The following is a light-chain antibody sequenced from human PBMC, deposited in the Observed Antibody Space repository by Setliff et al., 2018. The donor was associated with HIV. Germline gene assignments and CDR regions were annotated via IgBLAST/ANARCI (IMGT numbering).Light chain of an antibody. V-gene: IGLV7-46*01. Sequence: QAVVTQESSLTVPPGGTISLTCVSSTGAVTSGHYPHWFQQKPGQVPRPLIYDATKRHSWTPSRFSGSLLRDKAALTLSNAQAEDEADYYCLLSYGGARVFGRGTKVTVL. J-gene: IGLJ1*01. CDR1: TGAVTSGHY. CDR3: LLSYGGARV. CDR2: DAT.